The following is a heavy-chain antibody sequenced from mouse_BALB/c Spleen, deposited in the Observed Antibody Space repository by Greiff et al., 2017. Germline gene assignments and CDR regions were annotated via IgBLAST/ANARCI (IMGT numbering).Heavy chain of an antibody. V-gene: IGHV3-2*02. D-gene: IGHD2-14*01. Sequence: EVQGVESGPGLVKPSQSLSLTCTVTGYSITSDYAWNWIRQFPGNKLEWMGYISYSGSTSYNPSLKSRISITRDTSKNQFFLQLNSVTTEDTATYYCAREAYYRYDGAMDYWGQGTSVTVSS. CDR3: AREAYYRYDGAMDY. CDR1: GYSITSDYA. J-gene: IGHJ4*01. CDR2: ISYSGST.